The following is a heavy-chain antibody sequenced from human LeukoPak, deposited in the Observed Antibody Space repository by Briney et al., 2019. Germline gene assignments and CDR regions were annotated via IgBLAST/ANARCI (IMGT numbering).Heavy chain of an antibody. D-gene: IGHD2-2*01. Sequence: GGSLRLSCAASRFTFSNYGGHWVRQAPGKGLEWVAFIPSDGSKQYYGDSVKGRFTISRDNAENSLYLQMNSLRAEDTAVYFCARDRGYCTSTDCYGYYYFMDVWGKGTTVTVSS. J-gene: IGHJ6*03. V-gene: IGHV3-30*02. CDR1: RFTFSNYG. CDR3: ARDRGYCTSTDCYGYYYFMDV. CDR2: IPSDGSKQ.